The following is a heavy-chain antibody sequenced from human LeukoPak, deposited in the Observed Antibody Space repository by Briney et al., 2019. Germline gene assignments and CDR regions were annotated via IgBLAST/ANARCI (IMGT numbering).Heavy chain of an antibody. D-gene: IGHD2-8*01. J-gene: IGHJ4*01. CDR1: GFTFSSYT. V-gene: IGHV3-21*04. Sequence: GGSLRLSCAASGFTFSSYTMNWVRQAPGKGLEWVSSISSSSSYIYYTDSVKGRFTISRDNSKNTLYLQMNSLRAEDTAVYYCARPVGITNRVMEDYWGHGTLVTVSS. CDR2: ISSSSSYI. CDR3: ARPVGITNRVMEDY.